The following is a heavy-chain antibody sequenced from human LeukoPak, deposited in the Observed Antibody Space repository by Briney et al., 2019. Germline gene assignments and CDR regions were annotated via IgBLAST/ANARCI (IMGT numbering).Heavy chain of an antibody. CDR2: INHSGST. J-gene: IGHJ5*02. CDR1: GGSFSGYY. CDR3: ARGGYSGYDLWFDP. V-gene: IGHV4-34*01. D-gene: IGHD5-12*01. Sequence: KPSETLSLTCAVYGGSFSGYYWSWIRQPPGKGLEWIGEINHSGSTNYNPSLKSRVTISVDTSKNQFSLKLSSVTAADTAVYYCARGGYSGYDLWFDPWGQGTLVTVSS.